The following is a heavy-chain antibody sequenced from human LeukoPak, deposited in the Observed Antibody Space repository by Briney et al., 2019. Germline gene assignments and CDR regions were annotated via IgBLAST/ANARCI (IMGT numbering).Heavy chain of an antibody. CDR1: GGSISSYY. CDR3: ARGEFTMVRGVVNNWFDP. J-gene: IGHJ5*02. D-gene: IGHD3-10*01. Sequence: SETLSLTCTVSGGSISSYYSSWIRQPPGKGLEWIGYIYSSGSTNYNPSLKSRVTISVGTSKNQFSLKLSSVTAADTAVYYCARGEFTMVRGVVNNWFDPWGQGTLVTVSS. CDR2: IYSSGST. V-gene: IGHV4-59*01.